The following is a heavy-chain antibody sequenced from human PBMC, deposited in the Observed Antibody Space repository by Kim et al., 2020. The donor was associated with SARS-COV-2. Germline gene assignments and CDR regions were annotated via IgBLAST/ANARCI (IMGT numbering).Heavy chain of an antibody. CDR2: IDHSGRT. V-gene: IGHV4-34*01. CDR1: GGSFSGYY. Sequence: SETLSLTCAVYGGSFSGYYWSWIRQPPGKGLEWIAEIDHSGRTHYNPSLKSRVTISADTSKNQFSLNLSSVTAADTTVYYCTRGRIPSGHSDSWGQGTL. CDR3: TRGRIPSGHSDS. D-gene: IGHD5-12*01. J-gene: IGHJ1*01.